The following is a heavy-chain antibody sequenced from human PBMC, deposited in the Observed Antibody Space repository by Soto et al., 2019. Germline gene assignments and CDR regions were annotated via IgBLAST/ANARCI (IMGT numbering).Heavy chain of an antibody. J-gene: IGHJ6*02. D-gene: IGHD2-2*02. CDR2: INAGNGNT. CDR1: GYTFTSYA. CDR3: VTNQKAIYTGMDA. V-gene: IGHV1-3*01. Sequence: ASVKVSCKASGYTFTSYAMHWVRQAPGQRLEWMGWINAGNGNTKYSQKFQGRVTITRDTSASTAYMELSSLRSEDTAVYYCVTNQKAIYTGMDAWGQGTTVTVSS.